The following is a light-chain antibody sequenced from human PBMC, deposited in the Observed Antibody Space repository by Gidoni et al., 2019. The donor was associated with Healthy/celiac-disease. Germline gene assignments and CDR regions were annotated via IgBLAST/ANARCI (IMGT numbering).Light chain of an antibody. Sequence: EIVLTQSPATLSWSPGERATLSCRASQSVSSYLAWYQQKPGQAPRLLIYDASNRATGSPARFSGSGSETDFTLTISSLEPEDFAVYYCQQRSNWAITFGQGTRLEIK. CDR2: DAS. CDR3: QQRSNWAIT. V-gene: IGKV3-11*01. J-gene: IGKJ5*01. CDR1: QSVSSY.